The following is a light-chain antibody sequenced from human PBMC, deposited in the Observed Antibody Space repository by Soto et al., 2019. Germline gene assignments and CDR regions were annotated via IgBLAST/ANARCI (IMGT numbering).Light chain of an antibody. V-gene: IGLV1-40*01. J-gene: IGLJ2*01. Sequence: QSVLTQPPSVSGAPGQRGTISCTGSSSNIGAGIDVHWYQKFPGTAPKLLIYANTNRPSGVPDRFSGSKSVTSASLAITGLQAEDEADYYCQSYDNSLSGPVFGGGTKLTVL. CDR2: ANT. CDR3: QSYDNSLSGPV. CDR1: SSNIGAGID.